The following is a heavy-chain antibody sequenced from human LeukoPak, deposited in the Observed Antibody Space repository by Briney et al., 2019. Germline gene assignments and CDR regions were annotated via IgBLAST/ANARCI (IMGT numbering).Heavy chain of an antibody. V-gene: IGHV3-53*01. CDR1: GFTVSNNY. J-gene: IGHJ4*02. D-gene: IGHD1-26*01. CDR3: AKKGATTGDFDY. CDR2: IYSGGST. Sequence: GGSLRLSCVVSGFTVSNNYMSWVRQAPRKGLEWVSLIYSGGSTYYADSVKGRFTISRDNSKNTLYLQMNSLRAEDTAVYYCAKKGATTGDFDYWGQGTLVTVSS.